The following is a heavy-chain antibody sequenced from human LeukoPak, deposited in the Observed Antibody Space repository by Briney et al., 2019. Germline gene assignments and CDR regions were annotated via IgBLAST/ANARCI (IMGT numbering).Heavy chain of an antibody. Sequence: PSETLSLTCTVSGGSISTYYWSWIRQPPGKGLEWIGEINHSGSTNYNPSLKSRVTISVDTSKNQFSLKLSSVTAADTAVYYCARLRGYCSSTSCYGGKKARDYYYYYMDVWGKGTTVTISS. CDR2: INHSGST. CDR3: ARLRGYCSSTSCYGGKKARDYYYYYMDV. V-gene: IGHV4-34*01. J-gene: IGHJ6*03. D-gene: IGHD2-2*01. CDR1: GGSISTYY.